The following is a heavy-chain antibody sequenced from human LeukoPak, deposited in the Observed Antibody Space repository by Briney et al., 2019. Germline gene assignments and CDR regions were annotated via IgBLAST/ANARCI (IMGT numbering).Heavy chain of an antibody. CDR3: ARAHYCSSTSCYTHSRPPYYYYYYMDV. CDR2: INPNSGGT. D-gene: IGHD2-2*02. Sequence: ASVKVSCKASGYTFTSYYMHWVRQAPGQGLEWMGWINPNSGGTNYAQKFQGRVTMTRDTSISTAYMELSRLRSDDTAVYYCARAHYCSSTSCYTHSRPPYYYYYYMDVWGKGTTVTVSS. J-gene: IGHJ6*03. V-gene: IGHV1-2*02. CDR1: GYTFTSYY.